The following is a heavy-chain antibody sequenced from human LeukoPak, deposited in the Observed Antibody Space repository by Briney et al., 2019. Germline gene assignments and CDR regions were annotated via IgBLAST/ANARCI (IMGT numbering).Heavy chain of an antibody. D-gene: IGHD3-10*01. CDR2: INPNSGGT. CDR1: VYTFTGYY. V-gene: IGHV1-2*02. CDR3: ALGFGELSALINYYYYGMDV. J-gene: IGHJ6*02. Sequence: ASVKVSCKASVYTFTGYYMHWVRQAPGQGLEWMGWINPNSGGTNYAQKFQGRVTMTRDTSISTAYMELSSLRSDDTAVYYCALGFGELSALINYYYYGMDVWGQGTTVTVSS.